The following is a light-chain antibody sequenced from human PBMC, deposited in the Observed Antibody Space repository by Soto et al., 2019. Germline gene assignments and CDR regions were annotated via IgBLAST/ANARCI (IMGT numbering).Light chain of an antibody. CDR2: GAS. CDR1: QSVSSN. Sequence: EIVMTQSPATLSVSPGERATLSCRASQSVSSNLAWYQQKPGQAPRLLIYGASTRATGIPDRFSGSGSGTECTLTISSLQSEDFAVYYWQQYNNWRTFGQGTKLEIK. CDR3: QQYNNWRT. V-gene: IGKV3-15*01. J-gene: IGKJ2*01.